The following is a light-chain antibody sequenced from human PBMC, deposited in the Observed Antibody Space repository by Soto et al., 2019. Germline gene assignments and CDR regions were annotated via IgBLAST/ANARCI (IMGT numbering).Light chain of an antibody. J-gene: IGKJ1*01. V-gene: IGKV4-1*01. CDR1: QSVLYNSNNKNY. CDR3: RQYLRT. CDR2: WAS. Sequence: DIVVTQSPDSLAVSLGERATSSCKSSQSVLYNSNNKNYLSWYQQKPGQPPKLLIYWASTRDSGVPDRFIGSGSGTDFTLTISSLQAEDVAVYYCRQYLRTFGQGTKVEIK.